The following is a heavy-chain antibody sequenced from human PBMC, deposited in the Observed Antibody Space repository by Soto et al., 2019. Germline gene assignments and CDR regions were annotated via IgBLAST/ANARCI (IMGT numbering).Heavy chain of an antibody. Sequence: QITLKESGPTLVKPTQTLTLTCTFSGFSLSTSGVGVGWLRQPPGQALEWLALIYWDDDKRYSPSLKSRLTSTKQTSKNQVVLTMTNTDPVDTATSYCSHSYGSGKGDGFAIWCQGTMVTVSS. J-gene: IGHJ3*02. CDR3: SHSYGSGKGDGFAI. V-gene: IGHV2-5*02. D-gene: IGHD3-10*01. CDR1: GFSLSTSGVG. CDR2: IYWDDDK.